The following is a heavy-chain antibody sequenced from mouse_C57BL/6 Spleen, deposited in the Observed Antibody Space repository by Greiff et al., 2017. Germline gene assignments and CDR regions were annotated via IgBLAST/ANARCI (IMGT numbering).Heavy chain of an antibody. Sequence: QVQLQQSGAELVKPGASVKISCKASGYAFSSYWMNWVKQRPGKGLEWIGQIYPGDGDTNYNGKFKGKATLTADKSSSTAYKQRSSLTSEDSAVYFCARGGVLPVRGFDYGGQGTTPTVSS. CDR3: ARGGVLPVRGFDY. CDR1: GYAFSSYW. J-gene: IGHJ2*01. CDR2: IYPGDGDT. D-gene: IGHD1-1*01. V-gene: IGHV1-80*01.